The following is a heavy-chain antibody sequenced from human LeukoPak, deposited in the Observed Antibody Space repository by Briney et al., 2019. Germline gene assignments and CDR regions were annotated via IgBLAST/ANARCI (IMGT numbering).Heavy chain of an antibody. CDR3: AKSGYNRFDY. CDR2: IYSDGTT. J-gene: IGHJ4*02. D-gene: IGHD5-24*01. CDR1: GFIVSGNY. Sequence: GGSLRLSCAASGFIVSGNYMSWVRQAPGKGLDWVSVIYSDGTTLYADSVKGRFTISRDNSKNTLYLQMNSLRAEDTAVYYCAKSGYNRFDYWGQGTLVTVSS. V-gene: IGHV3-53*01.